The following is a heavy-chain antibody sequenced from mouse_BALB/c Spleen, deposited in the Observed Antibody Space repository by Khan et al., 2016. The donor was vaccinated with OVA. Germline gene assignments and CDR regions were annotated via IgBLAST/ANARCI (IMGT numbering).Heavy chain of an antibody. CDR3: AIVYGGDFDY. D-gene: IGHD1-1*01. J-gene: IGHJ2*02. CDR1: GYSITSDYA. V-gene: IGHV3-2*02. CDR2: ISYSGNT. Sequence: EVELVESGPGLVKPSQSLSLTCTVTGYSITSDYAWNWIRQFPGNKLEWMGFISYSGNTKYNPSLKSRFSITRDTSKNQFFLQLNSVTTEDTATDYCAIVYGGDFDYWGQGTFLTVSS.